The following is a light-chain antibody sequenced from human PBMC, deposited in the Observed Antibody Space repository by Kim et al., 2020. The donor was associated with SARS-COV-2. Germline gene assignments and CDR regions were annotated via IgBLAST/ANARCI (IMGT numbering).Light chain of an antibody. J-gene: IGLJ3*02. V-gene: IGLV3-21*01. CDR1: TMGRQG. CDR3: QVWESTNDHWV. CDR2: YYS. Sequence: APGKTACLTCGGNTMGRQGGYWSQQRPGQAPVLVIYYYSDRHSGIPERFSGSNSANTAIRTIRRVEAGDEADYYCQVWESTNDHWVWGGGTKLTVL.